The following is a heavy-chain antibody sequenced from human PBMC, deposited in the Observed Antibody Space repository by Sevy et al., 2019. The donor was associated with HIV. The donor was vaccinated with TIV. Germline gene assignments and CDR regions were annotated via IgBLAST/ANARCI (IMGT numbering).Heavy chain of an antibody. Sequence: ASVKVSCKASGYTFTSYGISWVRQAPGQGLEWMGWISAYNGNTNYAQKLQGRVTMTTDTSTSTAYMELRSLRSDDTAVYYCARGLYGSGLDYYYGMHVWGQGTTVTVSS. CDR1: GYTFTSYG. J-gene: IGHJ6*02. CDR3: ARGLYGSGLDYYYGMHV. V-gene: IGHV1-18*01. D-gene: IGHD3-10*01. CDR2: ISAYNGNT.